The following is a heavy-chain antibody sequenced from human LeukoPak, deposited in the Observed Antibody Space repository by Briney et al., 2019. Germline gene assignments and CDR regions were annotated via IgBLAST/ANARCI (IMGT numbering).Heavy chain of an antibody. D-gene: IGHD4-17*01. CDR2: INHSGST. Sequence: SETLSLTCAVYGGSFSGYYWSWIRQPPGKGLEWIGEINHSGSTNYNPSLKSRVTISADTSENQFSLKLSSVTAADTAVYYCARHLRWLPDDYWGQGTLVTVSS. J-gene: IGHJ4*02. CDR1: GGSFSGYY. V-gene: IGHV4-34*01. CDR3: ARHLRWLPDDY.